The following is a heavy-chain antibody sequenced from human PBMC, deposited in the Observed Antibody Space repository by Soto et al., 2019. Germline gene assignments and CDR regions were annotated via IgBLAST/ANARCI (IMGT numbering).Heavy chain of an antibody. CDR2: INSDGRST. CDR1: GFTFSSHW. D-gene: IGHD3-9*01. CDR3: ARDSSWTGYSAQFDS. J-gene: IGHJ4*02. V-gene: IGHV3-74*01. Sequence: EVQLVESGGGLVQPGGSLRLSCAASGFTFSSHWMHWVRHAPGKGLVWVSRINSDGRSTTNADSVKGRFTISRDNARNTLYLQMNSLRAEDTAVYYWARDSSWTGYSAQFDSWGQGTLVTVAS.